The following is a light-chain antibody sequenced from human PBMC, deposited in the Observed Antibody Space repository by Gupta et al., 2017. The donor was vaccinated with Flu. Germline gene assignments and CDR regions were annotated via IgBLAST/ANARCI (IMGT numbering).Light chain of an antibody. CDR3: QSYYRILRGVV. J-gene: IGLJ2*01. CDR1: SDLGANSH. CDR2: DDI. V-gene: IGLV1-40*01. Sequence: SDLGANSHLHCYRQLPGTAPKLLIYDDIIRPSCVPDLFSGSKSVTSSSLAISGLHAEDESDYYCQSYYRILRGVVFGVVTKLTVL.